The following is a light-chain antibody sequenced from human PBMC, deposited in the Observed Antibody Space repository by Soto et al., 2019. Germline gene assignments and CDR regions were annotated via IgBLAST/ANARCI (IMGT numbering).Light chain of an antibody. CDR2: AAS. CDR1: QSISSY. J-gene: IGKJ1*01. Sequence: DIQMTQSPSSLSASVGDRVTTPCRASQSISSYLNWYQQKPGKAPKLLIYAASSLQSGVPSKFSGSGSGTDFTLTISSLQPEDFATYYCQQSYSTPPTFGQGTKVDI. CDR3: QQSYSTPPT. V-gene: IGKV1-39*01.